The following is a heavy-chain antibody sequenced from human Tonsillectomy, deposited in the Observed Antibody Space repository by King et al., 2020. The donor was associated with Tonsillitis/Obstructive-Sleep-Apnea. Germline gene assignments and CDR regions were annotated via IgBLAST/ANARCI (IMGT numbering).Heavy chain of an antibody. CDR1: GFTFDDYA. Sequence: VQLVESGGGVVQPGGSLRLSCAASGFTFDDYAMHWVRQAPGKGLEWVSLISGAGGSPYYAASVKGRFTISRDNSKNSLYLQMNSLRTEDTALYYCAKAAGYSGYDCVDSWGQGTLVTVSS. V-gene: IGHV3-43*02. D-gene: IGHD5-12*01. CDR3: AKAAGYSGYDCVDS. J-gene: IGHJ4*02. CDR2: ISGAGGSP.